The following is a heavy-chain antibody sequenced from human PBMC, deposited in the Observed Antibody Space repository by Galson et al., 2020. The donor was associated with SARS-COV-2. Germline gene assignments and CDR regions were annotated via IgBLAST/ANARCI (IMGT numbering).Heavy chain of an antibody. J-gene: IGHJ4*02. V-gene: IGHV4-31*03. CDR3: ARLGDYQGVY. D-gene: IGHD4-17*01. CDR1: GGSVSSGSYF. Sequence: SETLSLTCTVSGGSVSSGSYFWTWLRQHPGKGLEGIGYTDYRGSTYSNPSPKSRFTVSVHTSKNQFSLQLTSVTDADTAGYYCARLGDYQGVYWGQGTLVTVSS. CDR2: TDYRGST.